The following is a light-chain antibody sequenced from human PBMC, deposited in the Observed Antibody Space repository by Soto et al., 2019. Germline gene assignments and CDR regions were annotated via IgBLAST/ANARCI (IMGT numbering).Light chain of an antibody. CDR1: QSVSSNY. V-gene: IGKV3D-20*02. CDR3: QQRSNWPPT. Sequence: EVVLTQSPGTLSLSPGERATLSCRASQSVSSNYLAWYQQRPGQAPRLLIYGASTRATGIPDRVSGSGSATEVTLTISSLEPEEFAVYDCQQRSNWPPTFGQGTRLEIK. CDR2: GAS. J-gene: IGKJ5*01.